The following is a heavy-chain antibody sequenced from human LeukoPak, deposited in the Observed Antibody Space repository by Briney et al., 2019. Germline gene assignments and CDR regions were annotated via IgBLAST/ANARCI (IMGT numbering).Heavy chain of an antibody. D-gene: IGHD1-1*01. V-gene: IGHV3-23*01. Sequence: AGGSLRLSCSASGFMFISPGISWVRHAPGKGREWVSAISGGGGVTFYAGSVKGRFTISRDNPKNTVYLQMNNLRVEDTATYYCAKVLGNWAAFDVWGQGTLVTVSA. J-gene: IGHJ3*01. CDR2: ISGGGGVT. CDR3: AKVLGNWAAFDV. CDR1: GFMFISPG.